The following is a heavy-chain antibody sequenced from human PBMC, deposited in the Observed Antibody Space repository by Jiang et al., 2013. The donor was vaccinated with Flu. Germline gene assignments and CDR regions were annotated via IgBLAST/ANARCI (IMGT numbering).Heavy chain of an antibody. V-gene: IGHV4-39*01. J-gene: IGHJ2*01. Sequence: GSGLVKPSETLSLTCAVSGGSISVSNYYWGWVRQSPGKGLEWIATVYFRGQTYYNPSLESRATISLDTSKNHFSLNLTSVTAADTAIYYCARHNYGPRVSFDPWGRGTLVTVS. D-gene: IGHD3-16*01. CDR3: ARHNYGPRVSFDP. CDR2: VYFRGQT. CDR1: GGSISVSNYY.